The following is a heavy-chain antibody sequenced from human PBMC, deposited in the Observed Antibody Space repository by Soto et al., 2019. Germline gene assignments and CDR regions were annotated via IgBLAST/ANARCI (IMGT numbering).Heavy chain of an antibody. J-gene: IGHJ5*02. CDR2: IIPIFGTA. CDR1: GGTFSSYA. D-gene: IGHD2-21*02. CDR3: ARGLCGGGCYIRFDP. V-gene: IGHV1-69*19. Sequence: QVQLVQSGAEVKKPGSSVKVSCKASGGTFSSYAISWVRQAPGQGLEWMGGIIPIFGTANYAQKFQGRVKITADESMSTAYMELSSLSPEDTAVYYCARGLCGGGCYIRFDPWGQGTLVTVSS.